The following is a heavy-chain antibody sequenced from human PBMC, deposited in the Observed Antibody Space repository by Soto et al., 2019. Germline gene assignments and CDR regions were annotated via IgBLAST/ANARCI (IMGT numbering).Heavy chain of an antibody. CDR3: ARAFGSKGSAFDI. CDR2: IYYSGST. D-gene: IGHD3-16*01. Sequence: QVQLQESGPGLVKPSQTLSLTCTVSGGSISSGDYYWSWIRQPPGKGLEWIGYIYYSGSTYYNPPLKSRVTISVDTSKNQFSLKLSSVTAADTAVYYCARAFGSKGSAFDIWGQGTMVTVSS. V-gene: IGHV4-30-4*01. J-gene: IGHJ3*02. CDR1: GGSISSGDYY.